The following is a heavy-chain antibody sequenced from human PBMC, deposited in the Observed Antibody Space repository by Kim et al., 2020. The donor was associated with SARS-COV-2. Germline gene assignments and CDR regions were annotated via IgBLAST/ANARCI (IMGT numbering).Heavy chain of an antibody. CDR3: AKDSSYPTYDFHGNDAFDI. D-gene: IGHD3-3*01. J-gene: IGHJ3*02. Sequence: GRVTSARDTSKNTLYLQMNSLRAEDTAVYYCAKDSSYPTYDFHGNDAFDIWGQGTMVTVSS. V-gene: IGHV3-30*02.